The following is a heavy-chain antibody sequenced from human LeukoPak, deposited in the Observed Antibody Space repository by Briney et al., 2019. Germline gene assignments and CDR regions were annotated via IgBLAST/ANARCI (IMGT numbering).Heavy chain of an antibody. D-gene: IGHD1-26*01. V-gene: IGHV1-69*05. CDR3: AREEGELPRELDY. CDR1: GGTFSSYA. CDR2: IIPIFGTA. J-gene: IGHJ4*02. Sequence: SVKVSCKASGGTFSSYAISWVRQAPGQGLEWMGRIIPIFGTANYARKFQGRVTITTDESTSTAYMELSSLRSEDTAVYYCAREEGELPRELDYWGQGTLVTVS.